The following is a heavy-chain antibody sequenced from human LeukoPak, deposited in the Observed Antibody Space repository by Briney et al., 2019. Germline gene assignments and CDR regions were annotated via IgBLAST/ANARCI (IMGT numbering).Heavy chain of an antibody. CDR1: GGSFSGDY. J-gene: IGHJ4*02. D-gene: IGHD2-15*01. V-gene: IGHV4-34*01. Sequence: SETLSLTCAVYGGSFSGDYWSWIRQPPGKGLEWIGEINHSGSPNYNPSLKSRVTISVDTSKNKFSLKLSSVTAADTAVYYCARGIVVVVTAIFDYWGQGTLVTVSS. CDR2: INHSGSP. CDR3: ARGIVVVVTAIFDY.